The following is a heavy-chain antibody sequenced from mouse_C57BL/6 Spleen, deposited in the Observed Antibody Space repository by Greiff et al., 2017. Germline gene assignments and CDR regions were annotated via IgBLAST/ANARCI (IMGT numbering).Heavy chain of an antibody. CDR3: ARSDYYGRGYAMDY. Sequence: QVQLQQPGAELVRPGSSVKLSCKASGYTFTSYWMHWVKQRPIQGLEWIGNIDPSDSETHYNQKFKDKATLTVDKSSSTAYMQLSSLTSEDSAVYYCARSDYYGRGYAMDYWGQGTSVTVSS. D-gene: IGHD1-1*01. CDR1: GYTFTSYW. CDR2: IDPSDSET. V-gene: IGHV1-52*01. J-gene: IGHJ4*01.